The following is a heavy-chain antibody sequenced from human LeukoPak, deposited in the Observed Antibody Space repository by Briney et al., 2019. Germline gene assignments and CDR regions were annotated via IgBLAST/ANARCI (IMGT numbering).Heavy chain of an antibody. J-gene: IGHJ6*03. CDR2: INHSGST. CDR1: GGSFSGYY. V-gene: IGHV4-34*01. D-gene: IGHD1-7*01. CDR3: ERGGGNYGYYYYMDV. Sequence: PSETLSLTCAVYGGSFSGYYWSWIRQPPGKGLEWSGEINHSGSTNYNPSLKSRVTISVYTSKNQFFLKLSSVTAADTAVYYCERGGGNYGYYYYMDVWGKGTTVTVSS.